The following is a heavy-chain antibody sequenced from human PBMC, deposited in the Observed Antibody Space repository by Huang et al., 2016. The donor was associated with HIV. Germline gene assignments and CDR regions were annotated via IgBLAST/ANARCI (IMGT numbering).Heavy chain of an antibody. D-gene: IGHD3-22*01. J-gene: IGHJ4*02. V-gene: IGHV4-39*02. CDR1: FASISSNSKY. CDR3: ASGPVIVSISRFYFEQ. Sequence: LLLRESGSGLVKTSETMSLSCTVAFASISSNSKYWTWVRQSPGKGLEWIASMHYVGRSYYNPSRKLRVSRAVATSQNQHFSRTLASVTAADTAVYFCASGPVIVSISRFYFEQWGPGILVTV. CDR2: MHYVGRS.